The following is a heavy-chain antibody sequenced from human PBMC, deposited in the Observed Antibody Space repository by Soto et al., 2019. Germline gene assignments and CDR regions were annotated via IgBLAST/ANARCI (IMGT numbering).Heavy chain of an antibody. D-gene: IGHD3-22*01. J-gene: IGHJ3*02. CDR3: ARGVYYYDSSGYAFDI. Sequence: SETLSLTCAVSGGSISSGGYSWSWIRQPPGKGLEWIGYIYHSGSTYYNPSLKSRVTISVDRSKNQFSLKLSSVTAADTAVYYCARGVYYYDSSGYAFDIWGQGTMVTV. CDR1: GGSISSGGYS. CDR2: IYHSGST. V-gene: IGHV4-30-2*01.